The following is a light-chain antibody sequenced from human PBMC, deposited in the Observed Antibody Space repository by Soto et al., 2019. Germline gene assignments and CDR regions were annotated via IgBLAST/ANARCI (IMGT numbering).Light chain of an antibody. V-gene: IGKV1-5*03. J-gene: IGKJ1*01. CDR3: QQYNDNWT. CDR2: KAT. CDR1: QSISSW. Sequence: DIQMTQSPSTLSASVGDKVTITCRASQSISSWLAWYQQKPGQAPKLLHYKATTLQSGVPSRFSGSGSGTEFSFAISSLQPDDSATYYCQQYNDNWTFGQGTKVEIK.